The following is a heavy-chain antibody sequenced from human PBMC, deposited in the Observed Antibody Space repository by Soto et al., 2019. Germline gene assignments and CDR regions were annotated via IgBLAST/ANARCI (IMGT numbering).Heavy chain of an antibody. Sequence: PSETLSLTCTVSGGSISSGGYYWSWIRQHPGKGLEWIGYIYYSGSTYYNPSLKSRVTISVDTSKNQFSLKLSSVTAADTAVYYCARGGGKYQLLFAYWGQGTLVTVSS. CDR2: IYYSGST. J-gene: IGHJ4*02. D-gene: IGHD2-2*01. CDR1: GGSISSGGYY. CDR3: ARGGGKYQLLFAY. V-gene: IGHV4-31*03.